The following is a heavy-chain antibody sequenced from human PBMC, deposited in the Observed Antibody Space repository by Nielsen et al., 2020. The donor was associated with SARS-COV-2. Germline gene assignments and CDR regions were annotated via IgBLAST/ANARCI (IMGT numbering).Heavy chain of an antibody. Sequence: SETLSLTCTVSGGSISSYYWSWIRQPPGKGLEWIGYIYYSGSTNYNPSLKSRVTISVDTSKNQFSLKLSSVIAADTAVYYCARHGGYCSGGSCYSNWFDPWGQGTLVTVSS. CDR3: ARHGGYCSGGSCYSNWFDP. J-gene: IGHJ5*02. V-gene: IGHV4-59*13. CDR2: IYYSGST. CDR1: GGSISSYY. D-gene: IGHD2-15*01.